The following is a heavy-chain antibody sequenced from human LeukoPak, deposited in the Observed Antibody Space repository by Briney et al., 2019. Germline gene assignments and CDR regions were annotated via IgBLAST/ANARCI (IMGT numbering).Heavy chain of an antibody. Sequence: PGGSLRLSCAASGFTFSYYAMHWVRQAPGKGLEWVSVISYDGSNEYYADSVKGRFTISRDNSKNTLYLQMNSLRADDTAVYYCARGACGIQVQQALDPNFDYWGQGTLVPVSS. CDR3: ARGACGIQVQQALDPNFDY. CDR2: ISYDGSNE. J-gene: IGHJ4*02. V-gene: IGHV3-30-3*01. D-gene: IGHD5-18*01. CDR1: GFTFSYYA.